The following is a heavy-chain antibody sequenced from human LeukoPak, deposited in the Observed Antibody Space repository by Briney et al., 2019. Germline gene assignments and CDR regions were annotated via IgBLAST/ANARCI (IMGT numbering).Heavy chain of an antibody. Sequence: PGGSLRLSCAASGFIFSDYGMHWVRQAPGKGLEWVAVIWYDGSNKYYADSVEGRFTISRDNAKNTLYLQMNSLRAEDTAVYYCARGPHIVVVTAIDYWGQGTLVTVSS. J-gene: IGHJ4*02. V-gene: IGHV3-33*01. CDR3: ARGPHIVVVTAIDY. D-gene: IGHD2-21*02. CDR1: GFIFSDYG. CDR2: IWYDGSNK.